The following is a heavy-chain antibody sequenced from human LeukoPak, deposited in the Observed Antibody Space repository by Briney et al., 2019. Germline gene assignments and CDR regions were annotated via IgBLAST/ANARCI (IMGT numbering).Heavy chain of an antibody. CDR1: CYTFTSYR. J-gene: IGHJ4*02. Sequence: SSMKVSCKASCYTFTSYRISWGRQAPGQGLEWMGSIRSYNGNTNYAQNLQGRVTSTTDTSTSTAYMELRSLRSDDTAVYYCARDGGYSGYDRADYWGQGTLVTVSS. D-gene: IGHD5-12*01. CDR2: IRSYNGNT. V-gene: IGHV1-18*04. CDR3: ARDGGYSGYDRADY.